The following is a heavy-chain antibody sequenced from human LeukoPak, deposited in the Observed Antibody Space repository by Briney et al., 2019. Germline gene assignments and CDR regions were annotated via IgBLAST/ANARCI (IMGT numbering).Heavy chain of an antibody. CDR1: GFTFSSYA. CDR2: ISYDGSNK. J-gene: IGHJ3*02. Sequence: GRSLRLSCAASGFTFSSYAMHWVRQAPGKGLEWVAVISYDGSNKYYADSVKGRFTISRDNAKKSLYLQINTLRAEDTAVYYCARESMVEGDAFDIWGQGTMVTVSS. CDR3: ARESMVEGDAFDI. D-gene: IGHD2-8*01. V-gene: IGHV3-30-3*01.